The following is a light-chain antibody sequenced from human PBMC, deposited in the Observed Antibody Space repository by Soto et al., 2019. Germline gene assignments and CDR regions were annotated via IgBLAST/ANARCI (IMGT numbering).Light chain of an antibody. CDR3: QQYDDYPLT. V-gene: IGKV1-5*01. J-gene: IGKJ4*01. CDR1: QSIKNW. Sequence: DIQMTPSPSTLSASVVDRVTITCRASQSIKNWLAWYQQKPGTAPKFLIYDASTLESGVPSRFSGSGSGTEFTLTISSLQADDFATYFCQQYDDYPLTCGGGTKVDIK. CDR2: DAS.